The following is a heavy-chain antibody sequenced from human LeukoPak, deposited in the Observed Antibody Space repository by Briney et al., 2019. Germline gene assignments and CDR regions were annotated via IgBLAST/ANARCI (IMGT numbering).Heavy chain of an antibody. CDR3: ANGNYFDY. J-gene: IGHJ4*02. CDR2: IKPDGSEK. Sequence: RTGGSLRLSCAASGFTFSSSWMSWVRQAPGKGLECVANIKPDGSEKYYVDSVKGRFTISRDNAKNSLFLQMNSPRAEDTAVYYCANGNYFDYWGQGTLVTVSS. CDR1: GFTFSSSW. V-gene: IGHV3-7*01.